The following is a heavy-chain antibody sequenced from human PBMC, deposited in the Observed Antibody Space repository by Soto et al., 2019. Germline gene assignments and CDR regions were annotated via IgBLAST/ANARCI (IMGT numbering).Heavy chain of an antibody. CDR3: ARDRRVRIAVAGTEDYYYGMDV. D-gene: IGHD6-19*01. J-gene: IGHJ6*02. Sequence: EVQLVESGGGLVQPGGSLRLSCAASGFTFSSYSMNWVRQAPGKGLEWVSYISSSSSTIYYADSVKGRFTISRDNAKNSLYLQMNSLRDEDTAVYYCARDRRVRIAVAGTEDYYYGMDVWGRGTTVTVSS. CDR1: GFTFSSYS. V-gene: IGHV3-48*02. CDR2: ISSSSSTI.